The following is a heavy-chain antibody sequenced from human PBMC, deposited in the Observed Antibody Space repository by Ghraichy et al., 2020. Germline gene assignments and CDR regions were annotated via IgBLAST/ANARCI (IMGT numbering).Heavy chain of an antibody. Sequence: SLRLSCAASGFTFSPYSMNWVRQAPGRGLEWVSFISSSSNSIYYADSVKGRFTISRDNAKNSLFLQMSSLRAEDTAVYYCARGLGAVAGHYYHGMDVWGQGTKVTVSS. V-gene: IGHV3-48*04. D-gene: IGHD6-19*01. J-gene: IGHJ6*02. CDR2: ISSSSNSI. CDR3: ARGLGAVAGHYYHGMDV. CDR1: GFTFSPYS.